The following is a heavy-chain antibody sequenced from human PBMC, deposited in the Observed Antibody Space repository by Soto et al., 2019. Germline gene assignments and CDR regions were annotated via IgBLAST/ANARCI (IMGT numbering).Heavy chain of an antibody. V-gene: IGHV1-2*04. D-gene: IGHD6-19*01. CDR3: AGVGIAVAGQPYYYYGMDV. CDR1: GYTFTGYY. CDR2: INPNSGGT. Sequence: ASVKVSCKASGYTFTGYYMHWVRQAPGQGLEWMGWINPNSGGTNYAQKFQGWVTMTRDTSISTAYMELSRLRSDDTAVYYCAGVGIAVAGQPYYYYGMDVWGQGTTVTVSS. J-gene: IGHJ6*02.